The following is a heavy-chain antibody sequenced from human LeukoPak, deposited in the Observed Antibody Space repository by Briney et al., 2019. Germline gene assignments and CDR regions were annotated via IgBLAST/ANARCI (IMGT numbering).Heavy chain of an antibody. CDR3: ARDKSRLVGYYYYYGIDV. V-gene: IGHV3-11*01. D-gene: IGHD3-9*01. J-gene: IGHJ6*02. Sequence: GSLRLSCAASGFPFSDYYMSWIRQAPGKGLEWVSYISSSGSTIYYADSVKGRFTISRDNAKNSLYLQMNSLRAEDTAVYYCARDKSRLVGYYYYYGIDVWGQGTTVTVSS. CDR2: ISSSGSTI. CDR1: GFPFSDYY.